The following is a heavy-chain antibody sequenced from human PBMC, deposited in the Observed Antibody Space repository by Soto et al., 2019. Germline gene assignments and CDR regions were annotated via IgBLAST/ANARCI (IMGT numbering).Heavy chain of an antibody. V-gene: IGHV1-18*01. Sequence: ASVKVSCKASGYTFTSYGISWVRQAPGQGLEWMGWISAYNGNTNYAQKLQGRVTMTTDTSTSTAYMELRSLRSDDTAVYYCARDPGMDTAMVTVYYYYYYGMDVWGQGTTVTVSS. CDR3: ARDPGMDTAMVTVYYYYYYGMDV. J-gene: IGHJ6*02. CDR2: ISAYNGNT. D-gene: IGHD5-18*01. CDR1: GYTFTSYG.